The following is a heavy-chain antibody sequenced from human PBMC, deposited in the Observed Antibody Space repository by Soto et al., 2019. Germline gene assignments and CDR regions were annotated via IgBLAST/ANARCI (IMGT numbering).Heavy chain of an antibody. V-gene: IGHV5-51*01. CDR2: IYPVDSDT. Sequence: GESLKISCKGSGYSFTSYWIGWVRQMPGKGLEWMGIIYPVDSDTRYSPSFQGQVTISADKSISTAYLQWSSLKAPDTAMYSCERHRAYSSPSSWLDPWGQRTPVTVYS. CDR3: ERHRAYSSPSSWLDP. J-gene: IGHJ5*02. D-gene: IGHD6-6*01. CDR1: GYSFTSYW.